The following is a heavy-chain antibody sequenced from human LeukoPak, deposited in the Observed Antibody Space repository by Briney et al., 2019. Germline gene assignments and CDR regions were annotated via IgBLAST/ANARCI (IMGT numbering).Heavy chain of an antibody. CDR2: IYYSGST. D-gene: IGHD3-22*01. Sequence: PSETLSLTCVVSGGSISSTSYYWGWIRQPPGKGLEWIGSIYYSGSTYYSPSLKSRVTISVDTSKNQFSLKLSSVTAADTAVYYCARDVYDSSGYYYLPMGYWGQGTLVTVSS. J-gene: IGHJ4*02. CDR3: ARDVYDSSGYYYLPMGY. CDR1: GGSISSTSYY. V-gene: IGHV4-39*07.